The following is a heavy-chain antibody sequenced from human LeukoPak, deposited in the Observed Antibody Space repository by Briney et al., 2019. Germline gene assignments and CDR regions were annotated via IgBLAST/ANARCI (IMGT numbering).Heavy chain of an antibody. CDR3: ARRSVVGARTFYFDC. V-gene: IGHV4-59*01. CDR2: TYYSGST. J-gene: IGHJ4*02. CDR1: GGSISSFY. D-gene: IGHD2-15*01. Sequence: PSETLSLTCTVSGGSISSFYWNWIRQSPGKGLEWIGYTYYSGSTNYNPSFKSRVTISLDTSKNQFSLKVNSVTAADTAVYYCARRSVVGARTFYFDCWGQGTLVTVSS.